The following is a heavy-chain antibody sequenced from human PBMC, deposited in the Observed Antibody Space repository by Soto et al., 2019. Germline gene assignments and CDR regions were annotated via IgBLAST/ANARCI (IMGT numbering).Heavy chain of an antibody. V-gene: IGHV4-59*08. J-gene: IGHJ6*03. CDR1: GGSISSYY. D-gene: IGHD3-9*01. Sequence: TSETLSLTCTVSGGSISSYYWSWIRQPPGKGLEWIGYIYYSGSTNYNASLKSRVTISVDTSKNQFSLKLSSVTAADTAVYYCARHFDLGYYYYMDVWGKGTTVTVS. CDR3: ARHFDLGYYYYMDV. CDR2: IYYSGST.